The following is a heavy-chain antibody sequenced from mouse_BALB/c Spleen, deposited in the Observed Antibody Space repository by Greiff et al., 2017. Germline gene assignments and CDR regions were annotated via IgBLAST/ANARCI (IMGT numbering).Heavy chain of an antibody. J-gene: IGHJ4*01. CDR1: GFTFSSFG. CDR2: ISSGSSTI. CDR3: ASTRGYYDMDY. V-gene: IGHV5-17*02. Sequence: EVKLVESGGGLVQPGGSRKLSCAASGFTFSSFGMHWVRQAPEKGLEWVAYISSGSSTIYYADTVKGRFTISRDNPKNTLFLQMTSLRSEDTAMYYYASTRGYYDMDYWGQGTSVTVSS.